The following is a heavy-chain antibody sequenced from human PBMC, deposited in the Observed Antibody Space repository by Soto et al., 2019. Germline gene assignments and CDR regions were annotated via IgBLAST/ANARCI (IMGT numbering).Heavy chain of an antibody. J-gene: IGHJ4*02. CDR2: ISGSGGST. D-gene: IGHD6-19*01. Sequence: GGSLRLSCAASGFTFSSYAMSWVRQAPGKGLEWVSAISGSGGSTYYADSVKGRFTISRDNSKNTLYLQMNSLRAEDTAVYYCAKDWQWLVQPIYYFDYWGQGTLVTVSS. CDR3: AKDWQWLVQPIYYFDY. V-gene: IGHV3-23*01. CDR1: GFTFSSYA.